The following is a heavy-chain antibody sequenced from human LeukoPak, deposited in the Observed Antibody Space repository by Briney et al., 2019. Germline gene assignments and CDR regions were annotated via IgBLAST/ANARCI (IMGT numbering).Heavy chain of an antibody. CDR2: INHSGST. CDR1: GGSLTGYY. Sequence: KSSETLSLTCAVYGGSLTGYYWNWIRQPPGKGLEWIGEINHSGSTDCIPSLKSRVTISVDTSKNQFSLKLSSVTAADTAVYYCAKSRTYYDSSKGAFDVWGQGTKVTVSS. J-gene: IGHJ3*01. V-gene: IGHV4-34*01. CDR3: AKSRTYYDSSKGAFDV. D-gene: IGHD3-22*01.